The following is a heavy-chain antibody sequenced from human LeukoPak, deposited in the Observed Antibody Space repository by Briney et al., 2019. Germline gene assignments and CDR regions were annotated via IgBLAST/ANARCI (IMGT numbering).Heavy chain of an antibody. CDR3: ARGSALRRTTTYYYGSGSKKWFDP. CDR2: INHSGST. J-gene: IGHJ5*02. V-gene: IGHV4-34*01. Sequence: SETLSLTCTVAGGSMTNYCWSWIRQPPGKGLEWIGEINHSGSTNYNPSLKSRVTISVDTSKNQFSLKLSSVTAADTAVYYCARGSALRRTTTYYYGSGSKKWFDPWGQGTLVTVSS. CDR1: GGSMTNYC. D-gene: IGHD3-10*01.